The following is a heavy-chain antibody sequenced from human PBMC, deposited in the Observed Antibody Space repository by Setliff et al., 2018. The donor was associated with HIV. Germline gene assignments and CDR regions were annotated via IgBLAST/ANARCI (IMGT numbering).Heavy chain of an antibody. J-gene: IGHJ4*02. CDR1: GGSISSYY. CDR3: ARDGYSSSWYVISGSFDY. D-gene: IGHD6-13*01. Sequence: SETLSLTCTVSGGSISSYYWSWIRQPPGEGLEWIGTVYYSGSTYYNPSLKSRVTISVDTSENQFSLKLSSVTAADTAVYYCARDGYSSSWYVISGSFDYWGQGILVTVSS. V-gene: IGHV4-59*12. CDR2: VYYSGST.